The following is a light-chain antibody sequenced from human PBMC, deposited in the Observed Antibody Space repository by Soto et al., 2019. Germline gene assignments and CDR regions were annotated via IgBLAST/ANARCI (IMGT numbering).Light chain of an antibody. V-gene: IGKV3-15*01. Sequence: EIVMTQSPATLSVSPGERATLSCRASQSVSSNLAWYQQKPGQAPRLRIYGASTSATGIPARCSGSGSGTEFTLTISSLPSEDFAGYYCQQYNNWPPMAFGQGTKVEIK. CDR3: QQYNNWPPMA. CDR2: GAS. J-gene: IGKJ1*01. CDR1: QSVSSN.